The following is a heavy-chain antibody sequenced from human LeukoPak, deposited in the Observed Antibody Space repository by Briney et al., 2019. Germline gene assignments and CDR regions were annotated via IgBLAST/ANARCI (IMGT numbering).Heavy chain of an antibody. CDR2: IIPILGIA. CDR3: ATEAAGMFDY. D-gene: IGHD6-13*01. CDR1: GGTFSSYA. J-gene: IGHJ4*02. V-gene: IGHV1-69*04. Sequence: SVKVSCKASGGTFSSYAISWVRQAPGQGLEWMGRIIPILGIAIYAQKFQGRVTMTEDTSTDTAYMELSSLRSEDTAVYYCATEAAGMFDYWGQGTLVTVSS.